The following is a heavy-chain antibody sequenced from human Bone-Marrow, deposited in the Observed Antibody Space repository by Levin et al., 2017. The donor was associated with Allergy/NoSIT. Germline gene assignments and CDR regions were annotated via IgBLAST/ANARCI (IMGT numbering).Heavy chain of an antibody. CDR3: ARVRSYDFWSGYYGYRWTNYYYYGMDV. CDR1: GGTFSSYT. Sequence: SVKVSCKASGGTFSSYTISWVRQAPGQGLEWMGRIIPILGIANYAQKFQGRVTITADKSTSTAYMELSSLRSEDTAVYYCARVRSYDFWSGYYGYRWTNYYYYGMDVWGQGTTVTVSS. D-gene: IGHD3-3*01. CDR2: IIPILGIA. V-gene: IGHV1-69*02. J-gene: IGHJ6*02.